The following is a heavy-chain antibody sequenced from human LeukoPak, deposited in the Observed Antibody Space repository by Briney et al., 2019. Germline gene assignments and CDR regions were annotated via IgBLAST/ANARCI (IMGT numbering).Heavy chain of an antibody. CDR3: ARVGRSIAARPENYGMDV. V-gene: IGHV4-34*01. J-gene: IGHJ6*02. CDR2: INHSGST. D-gene: IGHD6-6*01. CDR1: GGSFSGYY. Sequence: SETLSLTRAVYGGSFSGYYWSWIRQPPGKGLEWIGEINHSGSTNYNPSLKSRVTISVDTSKNQFSLKLSSVTAADTAVYYCARVGRSIAARPENYGMDVWGQGTTVTVSS.